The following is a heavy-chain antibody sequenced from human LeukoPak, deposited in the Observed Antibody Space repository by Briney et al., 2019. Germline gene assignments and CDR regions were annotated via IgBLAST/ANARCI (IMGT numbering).Heavy chain of an antibody. CDR2: IKQDGSEK. J-gene: IGHJ4*02. D-gene: IGHD1-26*01. V-gene: IGHV3-7*01. CDR1: GFTFSSYW. Sequence: PGGSLRLSCAASGFTFSSYWMSWVRQAPGKGLEWVANIKQDGSEKYYVDSVKGRFTISRDNAKNSLYLQMNSLRAEDTAVYYCASDGAIVGATSALVIDYWGQGTLVTVSS. CDR3: ASDGAIVGATSALVIDY.